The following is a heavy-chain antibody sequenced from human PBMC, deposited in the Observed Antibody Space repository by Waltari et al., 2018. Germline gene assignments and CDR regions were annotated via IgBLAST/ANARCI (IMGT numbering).Heavy chain of an antibody. CDR1: DFDLRVYS. Sequence: QLVESGGGLVQPGGSLRLSCAASDFDLRVYSMSGVRQAPGEGLEWVANINQYGSDTKYGDSVKGRFIISRDNAENSLYLQMNSLRADDTAVYYCARVWSGSPFFDFWGQGVLVSVSS. D-gene: IGHD3-10*01. J-gene: IGHJ4*02. CDR2: INQYGSDT. V-gene: IGHV3-7*01. CDR3: ARVWSGSPFFDF.